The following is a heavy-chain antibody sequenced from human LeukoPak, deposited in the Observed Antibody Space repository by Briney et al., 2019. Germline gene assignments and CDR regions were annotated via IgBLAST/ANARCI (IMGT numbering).Heavy chain of an antibody. CDR3: AKTLIFGVVKGGGFDY. J-gene: IGHJ4*02. D-gene: IGHD3-3*01. Sequence: GGSLRLSCAASGFTFSSYAMSWVRQAPGKGLEWVSAISGSGGSTYYADSVKGRFTISRDNSKNTLHLQMNSLRAEDTAVYYCAKTLIFGVVKGGGFDYWGQGTLVTVSS. CDR2: ISGSGGST. CDR1: GFTFSSYA. V-gene: IGHV3-23*01.